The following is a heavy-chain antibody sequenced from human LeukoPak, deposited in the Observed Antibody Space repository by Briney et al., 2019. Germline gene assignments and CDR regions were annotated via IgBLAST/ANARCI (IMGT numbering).Heavy chain of an antibody. CDR2: ISTTISTM. CDR1: RFTFSSDS. D-gene: IGHD4-17*01. V-gene: IGHV3-48*04. J-gene: IGHJ4*02. CDR3: ARNSYGDYVNDF. Sequence: GGTVTFYCAAYRFTFSSDSLNWVRQAPGQELEWVSYISTTISTMYYADSVKGRFTISRDNAKNSLYLQMNSLRAEDTAVYYCARNSYGDYVNDFWGQGTLVTVSP.